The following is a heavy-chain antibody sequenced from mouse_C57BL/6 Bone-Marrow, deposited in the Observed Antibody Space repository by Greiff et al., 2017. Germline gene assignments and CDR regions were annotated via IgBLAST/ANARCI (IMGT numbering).Heavy chain of an antibody. Sequence: EVKVVESGGGLVKPGGSLKLSCAASGFTFSSYAMSWVRQTPEKRLEWVATICAGGSYTYYPDNVKGRFTISIDNAKNTPYMQMSQLKCEDTAMYYGARWGDNAPFAYWGQGTLVTVSA. CDR1: GFTFSSYA. CDR2: ICAGGSYT. J-gene: IGHJ3*01. D-gene: IGHD1-3*01. V-gene: IGHV5-4*03. CDR3: ARWGDNAPFAY.